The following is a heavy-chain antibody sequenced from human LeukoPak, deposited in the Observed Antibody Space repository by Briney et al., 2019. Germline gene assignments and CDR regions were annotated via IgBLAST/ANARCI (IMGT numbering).Heavy chain of an antibody. V-gene: IGHV3-74*01. Sequence: GGSLRLSCAASGFTLTTYWMHWVRHAPGKGLVWVSRPKSDGSSTSYADSVKGRFTISRDNAKNTLYLQMNSLRAEDTAVYYCASSSGYGFDYWGQGTLVTVSS. CDR3: ASSSGYGFDY. D-gene: IGHD5-12*01. CDR2: PKSDGSST. J-gene: IGHJ4*02. CDR1: GFTLTTYW.